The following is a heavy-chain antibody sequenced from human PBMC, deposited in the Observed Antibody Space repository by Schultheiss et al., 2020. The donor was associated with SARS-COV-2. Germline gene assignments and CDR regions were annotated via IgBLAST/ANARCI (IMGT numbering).Heavy chain of an antibody. CDR3: ATSKGVGATYFDY. CDR2: ISSSSSYI. V-gene: IGHV3-21*01. CDR1: GFTFSSYS. J-gene: IGHJ4*02. Sequence: GGSLRLSCAASGFTFSSYSMNWVRQAPGKGLEWVSSISSSSSYIYYADSVKGRFTISRDNAKNSLYLQMNSLRAEDTAVYYCATSKGVGATYFDYWGQGTLVTVSS. D-gene: IGHD1-26*01.